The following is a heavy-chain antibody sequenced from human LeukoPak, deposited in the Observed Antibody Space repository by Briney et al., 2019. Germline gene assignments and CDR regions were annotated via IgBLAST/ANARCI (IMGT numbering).Heavy chain of an antibody. Sequence: VASVKVSCKASGYTFTGYYMHWVRQAPGQGLEWMGWISAYNGNTNYAQKLQGRVTMTTDTSTSTAYMELRSLRSDDTAVYYCARVVTMVRGVPDYWGQGTLVTVSS. CDR1: GYTFTGYY. D-gene: IGHD3-10*01. CDR3: ARVVTMVRGVPDY. CDR2: ISAYNGNT. J-gene: IGHJ4*02. V-gene: IGHV1-18*04.